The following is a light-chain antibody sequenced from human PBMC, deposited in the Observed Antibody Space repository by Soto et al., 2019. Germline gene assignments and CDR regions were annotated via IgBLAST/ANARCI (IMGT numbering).Light chain of an antibody. J-gene: IGKJ1*01. V-gene: IGKV1-5*03. Sequence: VAPRHTITCLTSQTSSSWLAWYQQKPGKAPKLLIYKASTLKSGVPSRFSGSGSGTEFTLTSSRRKPDDFAFYYCQHYASYPEAFGQGTKVDI. CDR3: QHYASYPEA. CDR2: KAS. CDR1: QTSSSW.